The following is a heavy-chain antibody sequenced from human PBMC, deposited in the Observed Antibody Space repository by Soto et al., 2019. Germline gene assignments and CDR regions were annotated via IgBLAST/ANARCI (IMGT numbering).Heavy chain of an antibody. CDR2: IYYSGST. CDR1: GGSICSGDYY. J-gene: IGHJ5*02. V-gene: IGHV4-30-4*01. Sequence: SETLSLTCTVSGGSICSGDYYWSWIRQPPGKGREGIGYIYYSGSTYYNPSLKRRVTISVDTSKNQFSLKLSSVTAADTAVYYCARTSYYDFWSGYFGWFDPWGQGTLVTVSS. D-gene: IGHD3-3*01. CDR3: ARTSYYDFWSGYFGWFDP.